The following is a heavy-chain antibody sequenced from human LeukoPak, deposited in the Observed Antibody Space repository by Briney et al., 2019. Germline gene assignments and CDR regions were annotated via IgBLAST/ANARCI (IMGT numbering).Heavy chain of an antibody. CDR3: ARLVTGSSSWGNFDY. CDR2: IYPGDSDT. Sequence: GESLKISCKGSGYSFTSYWIGGVRQMPGKGLEWMGIIYPGDSDTRYSPSFQGQVTISADKSISTAYLQWSSLKASDTAMYYCARLVTGSSSWGNFDYWGQGTLVTVSS. D-gene: IGHD6-6*01. CDR1: GYSFTSYW. V-gene: IGHV5-51*01. J-gene: IGHJ4*02.